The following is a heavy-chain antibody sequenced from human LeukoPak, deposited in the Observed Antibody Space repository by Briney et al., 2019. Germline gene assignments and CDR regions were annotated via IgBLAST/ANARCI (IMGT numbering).Heavy chain of an antibody. Sequence: SGPTLVKTTQTLTLTCTFPGFSFSTTGEGVGWIRQPPGKALEWLTFIYWDDDKRYTPSLKNRLTITKDTSKNQVVLTMTNMDPVDTGTYYCAHVKLYSSSSALDYWGQGTLVTVSP. D-gene: IGHD6-6*01. J-gene: IGHJ4*02. V-gene: IGHV2-5*02. CDR2: IYWDDDK. CDR3: AHVKLYSSSSALDY. CDR1: GFSFSTTGEG.